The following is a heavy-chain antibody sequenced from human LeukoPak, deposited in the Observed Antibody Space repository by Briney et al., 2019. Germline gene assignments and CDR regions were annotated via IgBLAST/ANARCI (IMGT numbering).Heavy chain of an antibody. D-gene: IGHD3-3*01. CDR2: IYSGGST. CDR3: ATPDPTYYDFWSGYYAFDI. V-gene: IGHV3-53*01. CDR1: GFTFDDYG. J-gene: IGHJ3*02. Sequence: GGSLRLSCAASGFTFDDYGMSWVRQAPGKGLEWVSVIYSGGSTYYADSVKGRFTISRDNSKNTLYLQMNSLRAEDTAVYYCATPDPTYYDFWSGYYAFDIWGQGTMVTVSS.